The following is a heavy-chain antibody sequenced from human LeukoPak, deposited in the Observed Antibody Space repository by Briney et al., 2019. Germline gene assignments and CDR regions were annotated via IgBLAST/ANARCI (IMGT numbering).Heavy chain of an antibody. CDR2: ISSSSSYI. J-gene: IGHJ3*02. V-gene: IGHV3-21*01. D-gene: IGHD1-26*01. Sequence: KPGGSLRLSCAASGFTFSSYSMNWVRQAPGKGLEWVSSISSSSSYIYYADSVKGRFTIYRDNAKNSLYLQMNSLRAEDTAVYYCARARYRVAGATRRPNAFDIWGQETMVTVSS. CDR1: GFTFSSYS. CDR3: ARARYRVAGATRRPNAFDI.